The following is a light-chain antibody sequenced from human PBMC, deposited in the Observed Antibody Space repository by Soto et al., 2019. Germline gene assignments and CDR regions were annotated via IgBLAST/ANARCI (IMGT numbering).Light chain of an antibody. CDR3: QQRYSTPHT. V-gene: IGKV1-39*01. CDR1: QIISTY. CDR2: GAS. J-gene: IGKJ2*01. Sequence: DIPMTQSPASLAASVRDRVTISCRASQIISTYLNWYQQKPGQVPTLLIYGASSLQSWFPSRFSASGSGTDFTLSISSLQREVFSTYYCQQRYSTPHTFGQGTKLEIK.